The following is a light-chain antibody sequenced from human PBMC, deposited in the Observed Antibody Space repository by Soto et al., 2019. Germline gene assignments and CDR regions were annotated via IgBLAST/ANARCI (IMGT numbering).Light chain of an antibody. CDR1: QSVSNNY. CDR3: QQYGSSGT. V-gene: IGKV3-20*01. CDR2: GAS. J-gene: IGKJ1*01. Sequence: EVGLTQSPGTLSLSPGERATLSCRASQSVSNNYLAWYQQKPGQAPRLLIYGASNRATGIPDRFSGSGSGTDFTLTISRLEPADFAVYYCQQYGSSGTLGQGTKVDI.